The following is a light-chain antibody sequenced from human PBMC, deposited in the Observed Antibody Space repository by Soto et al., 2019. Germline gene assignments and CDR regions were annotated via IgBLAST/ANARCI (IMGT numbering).Light chain of an antibody. CDR1: QTVSSSF. V-gene: IGKV3-20*01. J-gene: IGKJ3*01. CDR3: HLFGISPLDT. Sequence: EIVLTQSPGTLSLSPGERATLSCRASQTVSSSFLAWCHQKPGQAPRLLIYRASRRAPGVPDRFSGSGSSTQFSLPIIRLVPDDVSVYYCHLFGISPLDTFGPGTKVEIK. CDR2: RAS.